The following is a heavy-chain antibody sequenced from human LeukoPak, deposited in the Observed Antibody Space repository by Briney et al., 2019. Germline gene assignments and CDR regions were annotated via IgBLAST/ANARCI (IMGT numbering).Heavy chain of an antibody. CDR2: IYHSGST. CDR1: GYSISSGYY. J-gene: IGHJ4*02. V-gene: IGHV4-38-2*01. CDR3: ARHAYSRSWYLRY. D-gene: IGHD6-13*01. Sequence: SETLSLTCAVSGYSISSGYYWGWIRQPPGKGLEWIGSIYHSGSTYYNPSLKSRVTISVDTSKNQFSLKLSSVTAADTAVYYCARHAYSRSWYLRYGGQGTLVTVSS.